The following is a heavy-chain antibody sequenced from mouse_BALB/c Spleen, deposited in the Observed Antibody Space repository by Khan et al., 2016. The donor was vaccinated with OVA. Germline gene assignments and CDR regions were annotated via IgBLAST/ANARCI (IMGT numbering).Heavy chain of an antibody. Sequence: VQLQQSGAELARPGASVKMSCKASGYTFTSYTIHWIKKRPGQGLEWIGYINPSNGYTNYNQKFKDKATLTTDKSSTTASLQLSRLTSDDSAVYNCVRDGAYHRNDGWFAYWGQGTLVTVSA. D-gene: IGHD2-14*01. CDR2: INPSNGYT. CDR3: VRDGAYHRNDGWFAY. CDR1: GYTFTSYT. J-gene: IGHJ3*01. V-gene: IGHV1-4*01.